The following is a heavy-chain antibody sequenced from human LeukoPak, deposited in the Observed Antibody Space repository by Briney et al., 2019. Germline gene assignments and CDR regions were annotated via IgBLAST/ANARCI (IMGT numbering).Heavy chain of an antibody. CDR2: INGIGGST. CDR1: GFTFSNYW. V-gene: IGHV3-23*01. D-gene: IGHD6-19*01. CDR3: AAGSGWKPYYYYYMDV. Sequence: PGGSLRLSCAASGFTFSNYWMSWVRQAPGKGLEWVSAINGIGGSTYYADSVKGRFIISRDNSKNTVYLQMNSLRGEDTAVYYCAAGSGWKPYYYYYMDVWGKGTTVTVSS. J-gene: IGHJ6*03.